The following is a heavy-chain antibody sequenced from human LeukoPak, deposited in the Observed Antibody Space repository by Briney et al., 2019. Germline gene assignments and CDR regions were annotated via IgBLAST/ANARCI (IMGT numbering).Heavy chain of an antibody. D-gene: IGHD6-13*01. J-gene: IGHJ5*02. CDR2: IHDTRGT. CDR1: GSSISSYY. CDR3: AGGIGYATSPADH. V-gene: IGHV4-59*01. Sequence: SETLSLTCTVSGSSISSYYWAWIRQPPGKGLEWIGYIHDTRGTNYNPYLKSRVTMSLDTSKNHFSLSLKSVTAADTAVYFCAGGIGYATSPADHLGQGTLVIVSS.